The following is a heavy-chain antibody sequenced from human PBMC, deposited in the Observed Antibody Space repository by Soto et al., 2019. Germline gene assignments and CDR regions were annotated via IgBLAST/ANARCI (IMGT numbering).Heavy chain of an antibody. V-gene: IGHV3-49*04. J-gene: IGHJ4*02. CDR3: ARDIFEATGKYFDF. D-gene: IGHD1-26*01. Sequence: WGSLRLYCTASGFRFCDYALRWVRQAPGKGLEWVSSIRTKIYRETTQYAASGKGRFTISRDDSESTAYLQMNSLKTEDTAVYYCARDIFEATGKYFDFWGQGS. CDR2: IRTKIYRETT. CDR1: GFRFCDYA.